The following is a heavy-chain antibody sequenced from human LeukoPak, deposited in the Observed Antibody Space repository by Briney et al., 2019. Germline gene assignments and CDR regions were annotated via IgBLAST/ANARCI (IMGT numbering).Heavy chain of an antibody. CDR1: GFTFSDYY. CDR3: ARDFQYCSSTSCYPGFDY. D-gene: IGHD2-2*01. Sequence: GGSLRLSCAASGFTFSDYYMSWIRQAPGKGLEWVSYISSSGSTIYYADSVKGRFTISRDNAKNSLYLQMNSLRAEDTAVYYCARDFQYCSSTSCYPGFDYWGQGTLVTVSS. J-gene: IGHJ4*02. V-gene: IGHV3-11*04. CDR2: ISSSGSTI.